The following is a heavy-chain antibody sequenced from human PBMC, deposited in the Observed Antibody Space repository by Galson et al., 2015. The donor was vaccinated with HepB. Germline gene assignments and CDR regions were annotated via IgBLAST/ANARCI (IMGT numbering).Heavy chain of an antibody. CDR3: ARHVLPEGAMDV. D-gene: IGHD2-8*02. CDR1: GYSFTSYW. J-gene: IGHJ6*02. CDR2: IYPGDSDT. Sequence: QSGAEVIKPGESLKISCKGSGYSFTSYWIAWERQMPGKGLEWMGVIYPGDSDTRYSPSFQGQVTISADKSSSTADLQWSSLKASDTAMYYCARHVLPEGAMDVWGLGTTVTVSS. V-gene: IGHV5-51*01.